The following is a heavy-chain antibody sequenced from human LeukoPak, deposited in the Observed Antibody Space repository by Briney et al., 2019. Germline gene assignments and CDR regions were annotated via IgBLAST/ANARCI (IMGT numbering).Heavy chain of an antibody. J-gene: IGHJ5*02. CDR3: ERESGSMRWFDP. Sequence: PSETLSLTCTVSGGSISGYYWSWIRQPAGKGLEWIGRMSTSGNSNYIPSLVSRVTMSVDTSKNQFSLNLSSVTAADTAVYYCERESGSMRWFDPWGQGTLVTVSS. CDR2: MSTSGNS. D-gene: IGHD6-25*01. V-gene: IGHV4-4*07. CDR1: GGSISGYY.